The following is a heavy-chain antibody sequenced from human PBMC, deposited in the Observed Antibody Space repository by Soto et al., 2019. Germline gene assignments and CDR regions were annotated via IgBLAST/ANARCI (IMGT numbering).Heavy chain of an antibody. Sequence: SETLSLTCTVSGGSISSYYWSWIRQPPGKGLEWIGYIYYSGSTNYNPSLKSRVTISVDTSKNQFSLKLSSVTAADTAVYYCARHEGSSGTYDDAFDIWGQGTMVTVSS. CDR3: ARHEGSSGTYDDAFDI. D-gene: IGHD3-22*01. CDR1: GGSISSYY. J-gene: IGHJ3*02. V-gene: IGHV4-59*08. CDR2: IYYSGST.